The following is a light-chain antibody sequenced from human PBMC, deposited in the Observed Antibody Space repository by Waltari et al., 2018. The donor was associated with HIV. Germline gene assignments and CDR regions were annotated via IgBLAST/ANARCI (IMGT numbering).Light chain of an antibody. J-gene: IGKJ2*01. CDR1: QGVGSN. CDR3: QQYNIRPRGNT. V-gene: IGKV3-15*01. Sequence: DIVMTQSPAILSVSPGERVTLSCRASQGVGSNLAWYQQKVGQAPRLRIYGAATRAAEIPVRFRGSGSGTDFTLTIDSLQSEDFATYYCQQYNIRPRGNTFGQGTKLQIK. CDR2: GAA.